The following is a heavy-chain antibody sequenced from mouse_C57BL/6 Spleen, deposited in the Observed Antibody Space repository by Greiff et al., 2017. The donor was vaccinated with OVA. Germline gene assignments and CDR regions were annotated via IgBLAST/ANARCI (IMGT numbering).Heavy chain of an antibody. CDR2: ISNGGGST. V-gene: IGHV5-12*01. CDR3: ARQRGYYFDY. J-gene: IGHJ2*01. CDR1: GFTFSDYY. Sequence: EVQLVESGGGLVQPGGSLKLSCAASGFTFSDYYMYWVRQTPEKRLEWVAYISNGGGSTYYPDTVKGRFTISRDNAKNTLYLQMSRLKSEDTAMYYCARQRGYYFDYWGQGTTLTVSS.